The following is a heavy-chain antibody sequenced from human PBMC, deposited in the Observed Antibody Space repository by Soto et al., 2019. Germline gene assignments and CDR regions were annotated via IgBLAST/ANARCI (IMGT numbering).Heavy chain of an antibody. V-gene: IGHV3-7*01. CDR3: ASVAI. Sequence: EVQLVESGGGLVQPGGSLRLSCAASGFTFRNYWMSWARQAPGKGLEWVANIKQDGTEKNYVDSVRGRFTISRDNAKNSLDLQMNSLTAEDTAVYYCASVAIRGQGTLVTVSS. CDR1: GFTFRNYW. J-gene: IGHJ4*02. D-gene: IGHD5-12*01. CDR2: IKQDGTEK.